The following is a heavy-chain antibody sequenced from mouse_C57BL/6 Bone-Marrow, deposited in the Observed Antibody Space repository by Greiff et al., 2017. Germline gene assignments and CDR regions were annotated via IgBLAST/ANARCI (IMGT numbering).Heavy chain of an antibody. V-gene: IGHV1-55*01. Sequence: VQLQQPGAELVKPGASVKMSCKASGYTFTSYWITWVKQRPGQGLEWIGDIYPGSGSTNYNEKFKSKATLTVYTSSSTAYMQLSSLTSEDSAVYYCARLALITTVVGDYWGQGTTRTVSS. J-gene: IGHJ2*01. CDR2: IYPGSGST. CDR3: ARLALITTVVGDY. D-gene: IGHD1-1*01. CDR1: GYTFTSYW.